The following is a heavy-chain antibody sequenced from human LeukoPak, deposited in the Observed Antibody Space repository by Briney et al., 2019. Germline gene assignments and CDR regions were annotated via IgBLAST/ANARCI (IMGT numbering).Heavy chain of an antibody. D-gene: IGHD2-2*01. Sequence: GGSLRLSGAASGFTFSSYEMNWVRQAPGKGLEWVSYISSSGSTIYYADSVKGRFTISRDNAKNSLYLQMNSLRAEDTAVYYCARDGLGYCSSTSCFPGGWFDPWGQGTLVTVSS. CDR2: ISSSGSTI. CDR1: GFTFSSYE. V-gene: IGHV3-48*03. J-gene: IGHJ5*02. CDR3: ARDGLGYCSSTSCFPGGWFDP.